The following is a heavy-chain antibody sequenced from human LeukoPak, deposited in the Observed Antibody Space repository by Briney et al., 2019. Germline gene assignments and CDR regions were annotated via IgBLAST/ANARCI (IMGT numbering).Heavy chain of an antibody. J-gene: IGHJ3*02. CDR2: MNPNSGNT. CDR3: ARVAVAGTIAFDI. CDR1: GYTFTSYD. D-gene: IGHD6-19*01. V-gene: IGHV1-8*01. Sequence: GASVKVSCMASGYTFTSYDINWVRQATGQGLEWMGWMNPNSGNTGYAQKFQGRVTMTRNTSISTAYMELGSLRSEDTAVYYCARVAVAGTIAFDIWGQGTMVTVSS.